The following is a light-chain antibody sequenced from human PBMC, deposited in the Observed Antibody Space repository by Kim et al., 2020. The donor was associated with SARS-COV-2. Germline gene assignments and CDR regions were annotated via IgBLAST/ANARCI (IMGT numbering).Light chain of an antibody. CDR3: QQTYSASRT. CDR1: QVSSRY. V-gene: IGKV1-39*01. J-gene: IGKJ1*01. Sequence: ASVGARVPITCRASQVSSRYLNWYQQKPGKAPKLLIYTASSLQSGVPSRFTGSGSETDFTLTISSLQPEDFATYYCQQTYSASRTFGQGTKVEIK. CDR2: TAS.